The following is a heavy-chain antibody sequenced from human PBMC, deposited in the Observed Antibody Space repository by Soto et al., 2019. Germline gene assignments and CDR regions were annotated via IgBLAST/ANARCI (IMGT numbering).Heavy chain of an antibody. D-gene: IGHD6-19*01. CDR2: IIPIFGTA. Sequence: GASVKVSCKASGGTFSSYAISWVRQAPGQGLEWMGGIIPIFGTANYAQKFQGRVTITADESTSTAYMELSSLRSEDTAVYYCASAYIAVAGTLVYWGQGTLVTVSS. J-gene: IGHJ4*02. CDR1: GGTFSSYA. V-gene: IGHV1-69*13. CDR3: ASAYIAVAGTLVY.